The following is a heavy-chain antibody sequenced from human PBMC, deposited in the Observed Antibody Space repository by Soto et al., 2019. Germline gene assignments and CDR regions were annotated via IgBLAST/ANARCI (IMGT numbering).Heavy chain of an antibody. Sequence: GGSLGLSCAASGFTFSSYSMNWVRQAPGKGLEWVSSISSSSSYIYYADSVKGRFTISRDNAKNSLYLQMNSLRAEDTAVYYCAREIDDYGDPRRFDYWGQGTLVTVSS. D-gene: IGHD4-17*01. CDR1: GFTFSSYS. CDR3: AREIDDYGDPRRFDY. J-gene: IGHJ4*02. V-gene: IGHV3-21*01. CDR2: ISSSSSYI.